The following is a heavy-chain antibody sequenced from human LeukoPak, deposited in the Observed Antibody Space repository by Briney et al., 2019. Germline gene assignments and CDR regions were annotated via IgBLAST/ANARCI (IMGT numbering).Heavy chain of an antibody. CDR1: GFTFRTYG. CDR3: ARSENRGYFGHDYYAFDI. Sequence: GGSLRLSCEASGFTFRTYGMTWVRQAPGRGLEWLSAVSATGTTIYYADSVKGRFSISRDNSKNTLSLQMNSLRAEDTAIYFCARSENRGYFGHDYYAFDIWGQATVVTVSS. D-gene: IGHD3-9*01. J-gene: IGHJ3*02. V-gene: IGHV3-23*01. CDR2: VSATGTTI.